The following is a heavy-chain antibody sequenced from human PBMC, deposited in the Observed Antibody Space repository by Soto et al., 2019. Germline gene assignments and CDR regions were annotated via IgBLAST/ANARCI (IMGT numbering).Heavy chain of an antibody. V-gene: IGHV1-2*04. CDR2: INPNSGGT. J-gene: IGHJ6*03. Sequence: ASVKVSCKASGYTFTGYYMHWVRQAPGQGLEWMGWINPNSGGTNYAQKFQGWVTMTRDTSISTAYMELSRLRSDDTAVYYCARGVVPAAMRQQRKYYYYMDVWGKGTTVTVSS. CDR3: ARGVVPAAMRQQRKYYYYMDV. D-gene: IGHD2-2*01. CDR1: GYTFTGYY.